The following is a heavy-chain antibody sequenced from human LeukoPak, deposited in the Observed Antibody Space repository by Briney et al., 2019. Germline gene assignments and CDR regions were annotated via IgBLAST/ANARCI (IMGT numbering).Heavy chain of an antibody. CDR2: ISAYNGNT. V-gene: IGHV1-18*01. CDR1: GYTFTSYG. J-gene: IGHJ4*02. Sequence: ASVKVSCKASGYTFTSYGISWVRQAPGQGLEWLGWISAYNGNTNYAQNVQARVTMTTDTSTSTAYMELRSLRSDDTAVYYCARDRGFGELYCDYWGQGTLVTVSS. D-gene: IGHD3-10*01. CDR3: ARDRGFGELYCDY.